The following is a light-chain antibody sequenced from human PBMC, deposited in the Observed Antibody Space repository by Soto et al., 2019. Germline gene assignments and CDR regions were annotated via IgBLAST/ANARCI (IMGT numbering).Light chain of an antibody. CDR2: DAS. CDR1: QSIDIW. Sequence: DIQMTQSPSTLSASVGDRVTITCRASQSIDIWLAWYQQKPGRAPKFLIYDASNLESGVPSRFSGSGSGTEFTLTISSLQPDDFATYYCQQYDSDSPVTFGQGTKVEIK. J-gene: IGKJ2*01. V-gene: IGKV1-5*01. CDR3: QQYDSDSPVT.